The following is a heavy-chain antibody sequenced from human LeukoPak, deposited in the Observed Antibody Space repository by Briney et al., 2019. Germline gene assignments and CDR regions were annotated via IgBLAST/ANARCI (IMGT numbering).Heavy chain of an antibody. D-gene: IGHD3-9*01. J-gene: IGHJ5*02. CDR3: ARDLPPYYDISTGYNWFDP. CDR1: GGTFSSYA. CDR2: IIPIFGTA. V-gene: IGHV1-69*13. Sequence: GASVTVSFTASGGTFSSYAISWVRQAPGQGLEWMGGIIPIFGTANYAQKFQGRVTITANESTSTAYMELSSLRSEDTAVYYCARDLPPYYDISTGYNWFDPWGQGTLVTVSS.